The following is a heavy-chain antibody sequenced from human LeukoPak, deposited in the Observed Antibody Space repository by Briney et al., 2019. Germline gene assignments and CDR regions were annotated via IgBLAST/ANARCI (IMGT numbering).Heavy chain of an antibody. D-gene: IGHD3-3*01. CDR2: IYSGGST. J-gene: IGHJ4*02. V-gene: IGHV3-53*01. Sequence: PGGSLRLSCAASGFTVSSNYMSWVRQAPGKGLEWVSVIYSGGSTYYADSVKARFTISRDNSKNTLYLQMNSLRAEDTAVYYCAREGDDDFWSGYYPYWGQGTLVTVSS. CDR3: AREGDDDFWSGYYPY. CDR1: GFTVSSNY.